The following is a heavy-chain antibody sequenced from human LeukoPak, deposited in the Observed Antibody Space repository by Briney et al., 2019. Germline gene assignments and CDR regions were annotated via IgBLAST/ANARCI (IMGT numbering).Heavy chain of an antibody. CDR2: IYNSGTS. CDR3: VTLFGFSGYFDY. CDR1: GGSISNYF. V-gene: IGHV4-59*03. Sequence: PSETLSLTCTVSGGSISNYFCSWLRQPPGKGLEWIGYIYNSGTSKYNPSLVGRVTMSIDTSKNQFSLKLTSVTVADTAVYYCVTLFGFSGYFDYWGQGALVTVSS. J-gene: IGHJ4*02. D-gene: IGHD3-10*01.